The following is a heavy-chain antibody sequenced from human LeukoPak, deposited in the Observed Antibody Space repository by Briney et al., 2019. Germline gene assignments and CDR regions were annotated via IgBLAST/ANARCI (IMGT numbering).Heavy chain of an antibody. Sequence: TGGSLRLSCAASGFTFSYYSMNWVRQAPGRGLEWVSCSSSSSSLIFYSDSVRGRSTISRDNAKNLLYLHMNSLRVEDTAVYYCAKVDRGDYSSSPVPYYNYYMNVWGKGTTVTVSS. V-gene: IGHV3-21*01. CDR3: AKVDRGDYSSSPVPYYNYYMNV. CDR2: SSSSSSLI. D-gene: IGHD6-13*01. J-gene: IGHJ6*03. CDR1: GFTFSYYS.